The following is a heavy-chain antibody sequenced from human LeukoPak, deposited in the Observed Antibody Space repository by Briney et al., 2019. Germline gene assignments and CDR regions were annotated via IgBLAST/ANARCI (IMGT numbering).Heavy chain of an antibody. CDR3: AKGKSWYHFDY. Sequence: GGSLRLSCAGSGLTFDDYAMHWVRQAPGKGLEWVSSISWNSVTIAYADSVKGRFTISRDNAKNSLYLQMNSLRAVDTALYYCAKGKSWYHFDYWGQGTLVTVSS. D-gene: IGHD6-13*01. CDR1: GLTFDDYA. CDR2: ISWNSVTI. V-gene: IGHV3-9*01. J-gene: IGHJ4*02.